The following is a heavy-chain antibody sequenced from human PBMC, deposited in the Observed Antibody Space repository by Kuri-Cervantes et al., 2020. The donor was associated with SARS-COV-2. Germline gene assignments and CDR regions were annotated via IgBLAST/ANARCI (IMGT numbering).Heavy chain of an antibody. CDR1: GCTFSSYG. CDR2: ISYDGSNK. CDR3: ARADFWSGYSIAY. Sequence: SPKLSFPASGCTFSSYGMHWVRQAPGKGLEWVAVISYDGSNKHYADSVKGRFTISRDNSKNTLYLQMNSLRAEDTAVYYCARADFWSGYSIAYRGQGTLVTVSS. V-gene: IGHV3-30*03. D-gene: IGHD3-3*01. J-gene: IGHJ4*02.